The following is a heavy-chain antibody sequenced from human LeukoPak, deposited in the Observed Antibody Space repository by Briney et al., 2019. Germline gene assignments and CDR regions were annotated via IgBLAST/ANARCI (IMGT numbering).Heavy chain of an antibody. CDR3: ARSVAGTNWFDP. D-gene: IGHD6-19*01. V-gene: IGHV3-30*04. CDR1: GFTFSSYA. J-gene: IGHJ5*02. CDR2: IQDDGSNK. Sequence: PGGSLRLSCAGSGFTFSSYAMSWVRQAPGKGLEWVAFIQDDGSNKYYADSVKGRFTISRDNSKNTLHLQMNSLRAEDTAVYYCARSVAGTNWFDPWGQGTLVTVSS.